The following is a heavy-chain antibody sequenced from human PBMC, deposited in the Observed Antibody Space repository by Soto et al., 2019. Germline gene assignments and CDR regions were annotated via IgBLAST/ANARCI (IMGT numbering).Heavy chain of an antibody. CDR1: GGTSTRYA. V-gene: IGHV1-69*06. D-gene: IGHD3-3*01. CDR2: MVPRFGTS. CDR3: NRGSEYDFWSGYL. J-gene: IGHJ4*02. Sequence: QERLVQSGAEVRKPGSSVKVSCKVTGGTSTRYAINWVRQAPGQGLEWMGGMVPRFGTSKYAKKFQCRDTITADTSTNLADMELRSLRAEDTAVYYCNRGSEYDFWSGYLWGQGTLVSVSS.